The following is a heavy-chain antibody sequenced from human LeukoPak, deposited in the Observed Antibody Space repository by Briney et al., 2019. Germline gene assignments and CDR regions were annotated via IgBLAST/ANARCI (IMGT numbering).Heavy chain of an antibody. V-gene: IGHV3-66*01. J-gene: IGHJ4*02. D-gene: IGHD4-17*01. CDR1: GFTVSSSY. Sequence: PGGSLRLSCAASGFTVSSSYMSWVRQAPGKGLEWVSAIYSDGTTYYADSVKGRFTISRDNSKNTLYLQMNILRAEDTAVYYCARDLITVTGGGWGQGTLVTVSS. CDR2: IYSDGTT. CDR3: ARDLITVTGGG.